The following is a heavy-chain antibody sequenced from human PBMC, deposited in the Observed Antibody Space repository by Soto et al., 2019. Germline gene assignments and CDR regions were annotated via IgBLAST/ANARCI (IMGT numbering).Heavy chain of an antibody. CDR1: GGSISSGGYY. Sequence: TSETLSLTCTVSGGSISSGGYYRSWIRQHPGKGLEWIGYIYYSGSTYYNPSLKSRVTISVDTSKNQFSLKLSSVTAADTAVYYCARDQPTGNYYGSGSYPYWGQGTLVTVSS. V-gene: IGHV4-31*03. CDR3: ARDQPTGNYYGSGSYPY. D-gene: IGHD3-10*01. CDR2: IYYSGST. J-gene: IGHJ4*02.